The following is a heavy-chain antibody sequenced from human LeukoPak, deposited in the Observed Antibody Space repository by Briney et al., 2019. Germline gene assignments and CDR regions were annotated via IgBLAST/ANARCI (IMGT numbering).Heavy chain of an antibody. J-gene: IGHJ4*02. Sequence: GGSLRLSCAASGFTFSSYAMHWVRQAPGKGLEWVAVISYDGSNKYYADSVKGRFTISRDNSKNTLYLQMNSLRAEDTALYYCAKEGLGGDYFDYWGQGTLVTVSS. D-gene: IGHD3-3*01. CDR2: ISYDGSNK. CDR1: GFTFSSYA. V-gene: IGHV3-30-3*01. CDR3: AKEGLGGDYFDY.